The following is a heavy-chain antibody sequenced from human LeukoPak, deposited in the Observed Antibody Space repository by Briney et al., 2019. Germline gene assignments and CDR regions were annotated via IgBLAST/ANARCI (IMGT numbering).Heavy chain of an antibody. CDR3: ARAVAAYGIDDY. D-gene: IGHD2-15*01. CDR2: MNPNSGNT. V-gene: IGHV1-8*01. J-gene: IGHJ4*02. Sequence: ASVKVSCKASGYTFTSYDINWVRQATGQGLEWMGWMNPNSGNTGYAQKFQGRVTMTRNTSISTAYMELSRLRSDDTAVYYCARAVAAYGIDDYWGQGTLVTVSS. CDR1: GYTFTSYD.